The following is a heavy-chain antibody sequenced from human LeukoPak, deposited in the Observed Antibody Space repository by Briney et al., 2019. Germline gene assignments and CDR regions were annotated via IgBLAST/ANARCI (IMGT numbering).Heavy chain of an antibody. CDR3: AKDKLGAGGQSDY. CDR1: GFTFSSYA. J-gene: IGHJ4*02. Sequence: GGSLRLSCAASGFTFSSYAMSWVRQAPGKGLEWVSSIGGSGGGTYYTDSVQGRFTMSRDNSKNTLSLQMNSLRAEDTALYYCAKDKLGAGGQSDYWGQGTLVTVSS. D-gene: IGHD6-13*01. V-gene: IGHV3-23*01. CDR2: IGGSGGGT.